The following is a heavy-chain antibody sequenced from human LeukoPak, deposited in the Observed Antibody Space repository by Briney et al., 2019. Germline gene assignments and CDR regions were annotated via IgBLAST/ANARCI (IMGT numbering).Heavy chain of an antibody. Sequence: ASVKVSCKASGGTFSSYAISWVRQAPGQGLEWMGGIIPIFGTANYAQKFQGRVTITADESTSTAYMELSSLRSEDTAVYYCARDRLEYCSSTSCVNWFDPWGQGTLVTVSS. CDR1: GGTFSSYA. J-gene: IGHJ5*02. V-gene: IGHV1-69*13. CDR2: IIPIFGTA. CDR3: ARDRLEYCSSTSCVNWFDP. D-gene: IGHD2-2*01.